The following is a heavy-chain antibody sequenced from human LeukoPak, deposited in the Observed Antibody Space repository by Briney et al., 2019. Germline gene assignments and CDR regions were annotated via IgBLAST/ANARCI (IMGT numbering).Heavy chain of an antibody. CDR1: GFSLRTNGVG. V-gene: IGHV2-5*02. J-gene: IGHJ4*02. CDR3: AHRTGSGGLGY. Sequence: SGPTLVKATQTLTLTCTFSGFSLRTNGVGVGWIRQPPGKALEWLALIYWDDDKRYSPSLKSRLTITKDPSKNQVVLTMTNMDPVDTATYYCAHRTGSGGLGYWGQGTLVTVSS. CDR2: IYWDDDK. D-gene: IGHD3-10*01.